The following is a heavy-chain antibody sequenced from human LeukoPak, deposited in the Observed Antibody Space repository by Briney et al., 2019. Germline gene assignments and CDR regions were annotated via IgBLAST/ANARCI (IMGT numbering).Heavy chain of an antibody. V-gene: IGHV3-23*01. CDR2: ISGSGGST. J-gene: IGHJ4*02. D-gene: IGHD2-2*01. CDR1: GFTFSSYA. Sequence: GGSLRLSCAASGFTFSSYAMSWVRQAPGKGLEWVSAISGSGGSTYYADSVKGRFTISRDNSKNTLYLRMNSLRAEDTAVYYCAKDAGYCSSTSCYGYFDYWGQGTLVTVSS. CDR3: AKDAGYCSSTSCYGYFDY.